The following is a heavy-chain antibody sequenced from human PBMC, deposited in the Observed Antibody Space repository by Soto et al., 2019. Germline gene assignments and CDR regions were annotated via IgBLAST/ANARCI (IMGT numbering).Heavy chain of an antibody. Sequence: SVKVSCKASGGTFSSYAISWVRQAPGQGLEWMGGIIPIFGTANYAQKFQGRVTITADESTSTAYMELSSLRSEDTAVYYCARAVTVTEAFDIWGQGTMVTVSS. D-gene: IGHD4-17*01. CDR3: ARAVTVTEAFDI. J-gene: IGHJ3*02. CDR2: IIPIFGTA. CDR1: GGTFSSYA. V-gene: IGHV1-69*13.